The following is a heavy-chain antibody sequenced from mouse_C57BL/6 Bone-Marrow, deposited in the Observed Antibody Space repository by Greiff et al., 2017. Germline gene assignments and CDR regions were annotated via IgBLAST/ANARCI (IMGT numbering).Heavy chain of an antibody. CDR3: VRPYGSSYPAWFAY. J-gene: IGHJ3*01. D-gene: IGHD1-1*01. V-gene: IGHV10-1*01. CDR1: GFSFNTYA. CDR2: IRSKSNNYAT. Sequence: EVMLVESGGGLVQPKGSLKLSCAASGFSFNTYAMNWVRQAPGKGLEWVARIRSKSNNYATYYADSVKDRFTISRDDSESMLYLQMNNLKTEDTAMYYCVRPYGSSYPAWFAYWGQGTLVTVSA.